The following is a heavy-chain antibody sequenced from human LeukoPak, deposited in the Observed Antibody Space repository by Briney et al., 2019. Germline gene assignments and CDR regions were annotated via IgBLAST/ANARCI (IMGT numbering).Heavy chain of an antibody. CDR1: GYTFTGYY. D-gene: IGHD5-12*01. Sequence: ASVKVSCKASGYTFTGYYMHWVRQAPGHGLEWMGWINPNSCGTNYAQKFQGRVTMTRDTSISTAYMEPSRLRSDDTAVYYCARYGVYSGYDVFDYWGQGTLVTVSS. J-gene: IGHJ4*02. V-gene: IGHV1-2*02. CDR3: ARYGVYSGYDVFDY. CDR2: INPNSCGT.